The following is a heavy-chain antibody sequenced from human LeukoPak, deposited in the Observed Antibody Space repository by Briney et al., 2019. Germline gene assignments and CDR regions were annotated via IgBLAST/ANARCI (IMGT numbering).Heavy chain of an antibody. CDR3: ARRQKGLRFLEGLLXFXX. CDR1: GGSFSGYY. D-gene: IGHD3-3*01. J-gene: IGHJ4*02. CDR2: INHSGST. V-gene: IGHV4-34*01. Sequence: SETLSLTCAVYGGSFSGYYWSWIRQPPGKGLEWIGEINHSGSTNYNPSLRSRVTISQDTSKNHFSLKLSSVNAADAAVYYSARRQKGLRFLEGLLXFXXWGQXTLVTX.